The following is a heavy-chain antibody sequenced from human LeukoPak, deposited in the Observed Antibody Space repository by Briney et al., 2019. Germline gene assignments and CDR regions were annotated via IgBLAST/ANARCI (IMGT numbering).Heavy chain of an antibody. J-gene: IGHJ6*02. CDR2: IYYSGST. Sequence: PSETLSLTCTVSGGSISSYYWSWIRQPPGKGLEWIGYIYYSGSTNYNPSLKSRVTISVDTPKNQFSLKLSSVTAADTAVYYCARLAESYYYGMDVWGQGTTVTVSS. D-gene: IGHD6-19*01. CDR1: GGSISSYY. V-gene: IGHV4-59*01. CDR3: ARLAESYYYGMDV.